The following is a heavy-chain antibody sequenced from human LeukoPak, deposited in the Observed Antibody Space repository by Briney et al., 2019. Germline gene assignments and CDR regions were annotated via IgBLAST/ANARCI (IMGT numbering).Heavy chain of an antibody. Sequence: ASVKVSCKASGYTFTSYDINWVRQATGQGLEWMGWMNPNSGNTGYAQKFQGRVTITADESTSTAYMELSSLRSEDTAVYYCARVLPYYGENNWYFDLWGRGTLVTVSS. CDR3: ARVLPYYGENNWYFDL. CDR2: MNPNSGNT. J-gene: IGHJ2*01. D-gene: IGHD4-17*01. CDR1: GYTFTSYD. V-gene: IGHV1-8*03.